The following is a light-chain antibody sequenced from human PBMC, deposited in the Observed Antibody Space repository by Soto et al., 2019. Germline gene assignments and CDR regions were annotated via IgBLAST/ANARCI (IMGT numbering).Light chain of an antibody. Sequence: QSALTQPPSASGSPGQSVTISCTGTSSDVGGYNYVSWYQQHPGKAPKLMIYEVSKRPSGVPDLFSGSKSDNTASLTVSGLQAEDEADYYCSSYAGSNNKVFGGGTKLTVL. CDR3: SSYAGSNNKV. CDR2: EVS. V-gene: IGLV2-8*01. J-gene: IGLJ2*01. CDR1: SSDVGGYNY.